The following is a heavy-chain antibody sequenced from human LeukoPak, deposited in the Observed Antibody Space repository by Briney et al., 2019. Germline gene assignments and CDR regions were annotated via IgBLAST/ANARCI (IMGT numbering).Heavy chain of an antibody. Sequence: GGSLRLSCAASGFTFSSYWMNWVRQAPGKGLEWVSYISSSSSTIYYADSVKGRFTISRDNAKNSLYLQMNSLRAEDTAVYYCARDGMVRGVITTLDYWGQGTLVTVSS. CDR1: GFTFSSYW. D-gene: IGHD3-10*01. CDR2: ISSSSSTI. CDR3: ARDGMVRGVITTLDY. J-gene: IGHJ4*02. V-gene: IGHV3-48*01.